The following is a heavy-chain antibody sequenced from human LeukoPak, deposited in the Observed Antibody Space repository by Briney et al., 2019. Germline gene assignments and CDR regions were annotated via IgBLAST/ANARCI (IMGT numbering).Heavy chain of an antibody. V-gene: IGHV1-46*01. D-gene: IGHD1-14*01. CDR2: ISPSGGTT. Sequence: ASVNVSCKASGYTFTTYYMYWVRQAPGQGLEWMGIISPSGGTTNYAQKFQGRVTMTRDTSTSTVYMELSSLRSEDTAVYYCARVPEPASWLGVFDIWGQGTMVTVSS. CDR1: GYTFTTYY. CDR3: ARVPEPASWLGVFDI. J-gene: IGHJ3*02.